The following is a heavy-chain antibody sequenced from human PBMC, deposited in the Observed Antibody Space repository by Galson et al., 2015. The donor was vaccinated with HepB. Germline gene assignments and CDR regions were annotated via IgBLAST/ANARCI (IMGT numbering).Heavy chain of an antibody. CDR3: ARRHHIVAVTDAFDI. D-gene: IGHD2-21*02. CDR1: GGSISSYY. Sequence: LSLTCTVSGGSISSYYWSWIRQPPGKGLEWIGYIYYSGSTNYNPSLKSRVTISVDTSKNQFSLKLSSVTAADTAVYYCARRHHIVAVTDAFDIWGQGTMVTVSS. V-gene: IGHV4-59*08. J-gene: IGHJ3*02. CDR2: IYYSGST.